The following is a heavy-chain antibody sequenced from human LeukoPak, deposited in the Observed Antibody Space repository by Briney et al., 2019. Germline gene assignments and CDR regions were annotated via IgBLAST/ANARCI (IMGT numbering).Heavy chain of an antibody. Sequence: PGGSLTLSCAASGFTFSDYYMTWMRQAPGKGREWISYISTSGSNKYYADSVRGRFTISRDNAKNSLYLQMNSLRAEDTAVYYCARVDQIAAAGTVGYWGQGTLVTVSS. CDR3: ARVDQIAAAGTVGY. CDR1: GFTFSDYY. J-gene: IGHJ4*02. CDR2: ISTSGSNK. D-gene: IGHD6-13*01. V-gene: IGHV3-11*01.